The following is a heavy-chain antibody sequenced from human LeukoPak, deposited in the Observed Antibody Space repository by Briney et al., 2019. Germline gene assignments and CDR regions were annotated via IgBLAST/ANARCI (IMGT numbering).Heavy chain of an antibody. CDR3: ARGSSSSWYKYFFDY. CDR1: GYTLTGYY. D-gene: IGHD6-13*01. CDR2: INPDSGGT. V-gene: IGHV1-2*02. Sequence: ASVKVSCEASGYTLTGYYMHWVRQAPGQGLEWMGWINPDSGGTKYAQKFQGGVTMTRDTSISTAYMELSRLRSDDTAVYYCARGSSSSWYKYFFDYWGQGTPVTVSS. J-gene: IGHJ4*02.